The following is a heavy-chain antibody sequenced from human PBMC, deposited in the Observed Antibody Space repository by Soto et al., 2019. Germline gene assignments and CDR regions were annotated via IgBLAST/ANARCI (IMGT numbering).Heavy chain of an antibody. CDR1: GFTFSSYG. Sequence: GGSLRLSCAASGFTFSSYGMHWVRQAPGKGLEWVAVIWYDGSNKYYADSVKGRFTISRDNSKNTLYLQMNSLRAEDTAAYYCARDRGLYSSSWSLDYWGQGTLVTVSS. J-gene: IGHJ4*02. V-gene: IGHV3-33*01. CDR2: IWYDGSNK. D-gene: IGHD6-13*01. CDR3: ARDRGLYSSSWSLDY.